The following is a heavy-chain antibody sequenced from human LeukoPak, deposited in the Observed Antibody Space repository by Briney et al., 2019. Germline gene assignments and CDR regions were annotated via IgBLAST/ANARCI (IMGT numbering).Heavy chain of an antibody. D-gene: IGHD3-3*01. CDR2: ISSSSSNI. CDR1: GFAFNTYS. CDR3: ARVGRSGYSLDY. V-gene: IGHV3-48*04. J-gene: IGHJ4*02. Sequence: GGSLRLSCAASGFAFNTYSIDWVRQAPGKGLEWFSYISSSSSNIYYADSVMGRFTISRDNANNLVFLQMNSRRAEDTAVYYCARVGRSGYSLDYWGQGTLVTVSS.